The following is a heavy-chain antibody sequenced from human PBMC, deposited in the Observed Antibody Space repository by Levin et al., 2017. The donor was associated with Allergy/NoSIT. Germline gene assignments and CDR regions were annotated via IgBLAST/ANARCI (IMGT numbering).Heavy chain of an antibody. Sequence: GGSLRLSCAASGFTFSSYAMSWVRQAPGKGLEWVSAISGSGGGTYYADSVKGRFTISRANSKNTLSLQMNSLRAEDTAVYYCAKDGPYSYGFGGYYFDYWGQGTLVTVSS. CDR3: AKDGPYSYGFGGYYFDY. CDR1: GFTFSSYA. D-gene: IGHD5-18*01. V-gene: IGHV3-23*01. J-gene: IGHJ4*02. CDR2: ISGSGGGT.